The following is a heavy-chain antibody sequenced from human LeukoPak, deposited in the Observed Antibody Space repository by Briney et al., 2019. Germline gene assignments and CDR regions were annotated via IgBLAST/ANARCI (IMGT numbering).Heavy chain of an antibody. J-gene: IGHJ4*02. CDR3: ASGTPGIGSGSSSLDY. V-gene: IGHV1-46*01. Sequence: ASVKVSCKASGYTFTSYYVHWVRQAPGQGLEWMGIINPSGGSTRYAQKFQGRVTMTRDTSTSTAYMELSSLRSEDTAVYYCASGTPGIGSGSSSLDYWGQGTLVTVSS. CDR2: INPSGGST. CDR1: GYTFTSYY. D-gene: IGHD3-10*01.